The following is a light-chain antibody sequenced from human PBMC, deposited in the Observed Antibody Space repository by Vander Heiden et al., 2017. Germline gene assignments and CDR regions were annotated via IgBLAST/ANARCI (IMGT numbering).Light chain of an antibody. V-gene: IGLV1-47*01. CDR2: RNN. Sequence: QSVLTQPPSASGTPGQRVTISCSGSRSNIGSNYVYWYQQLAGTAPKLLIYRNNQRHSGVPDRFSGSKSGTSASLAISGLRSEDEADYYCAAWDDSLSGRVFGGGTKLTVL. CDR1: RSNIGSNY. J-gene: IGLJ3*02. CDR3: AAWDDSLSGRV.